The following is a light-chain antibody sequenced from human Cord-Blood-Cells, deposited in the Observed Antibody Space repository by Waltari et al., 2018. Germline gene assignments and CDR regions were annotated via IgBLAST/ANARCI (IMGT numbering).Light chain of an antibody. CDR1: SSDDGSYNF. J-gene: IGLJ2*01. CDR3: CSYAGSSTYVV. Sequence: QSALTQPASASGSPGPSLTISCTGPSSDDGSYNFFPWYQQHPGKAPKLMIYEGSKRPSGVSNRFSGSKSGNTASLTISGLQAEDEADYYCCSYAGSSTYVVFGGGTKLTVL. CDR2: EGS. V-gene: IGLV2-23*01.